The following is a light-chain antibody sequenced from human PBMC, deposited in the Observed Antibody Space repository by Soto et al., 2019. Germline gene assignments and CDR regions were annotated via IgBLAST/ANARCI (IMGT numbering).Light chain of an antibody. J-gene: IGLJ1*01. Sequence: SVLTQPPSASGTPGQRVTISCSGSSSNIGSNYVYWYQQLPGTAPKLLIYRNNQRPSGVPDRFSGSKSGTSASLAISGLRFEDEADYYCAAWDDSLSGFYVFGTGTKITVL. CDR3: AAWDDSLSGFYV. CDR1: SSNIGSNY. CDR2: RNN. V-gene: IGLV1-47*01.